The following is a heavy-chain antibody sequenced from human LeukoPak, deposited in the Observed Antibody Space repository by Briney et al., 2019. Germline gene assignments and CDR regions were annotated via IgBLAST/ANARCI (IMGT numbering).Heavy chain of an antibody. D-gene: IGHD3-10*01. CDR2: IYYSGST. Sequence: SETLSHTCTVSGGSISSSSYYWGWIRQPPGKGLEWIGSIYYSGSTYYNPSLKSRVTISVDTSKNQFSLKLSSVTASDTAVYYCARQGWFGELLSPLDYVGQGTLVTVSS. CDR3: ARQGWFGELLSPLDY. J-gene: IGHJ4*02. CDR1: GGSISSSSYY. V-gene: IGHV4-39*01.